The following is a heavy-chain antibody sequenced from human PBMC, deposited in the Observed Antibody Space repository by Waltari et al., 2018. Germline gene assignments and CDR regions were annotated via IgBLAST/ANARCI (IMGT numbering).Heavy chain of an antibody. Sequence: QVQLQESGPGLVKPSETLSLTCTVSGGSISSYYWSWIRQPPGKGLEWIGYIYYSGSTNYNPSLKSRVTISVDTSKNQFSLKLSSVTAADTAVYYCALAAAGRAFDIWGQGTMVTVSS. V-gene: IGHV4-59*01. CDR2: IYYSGST. CDR3: ALAAAGRAFDI. CDR1: GGSISSYY. J-gene: IGHJ3*02. D-gene: IGHD6-13*01.